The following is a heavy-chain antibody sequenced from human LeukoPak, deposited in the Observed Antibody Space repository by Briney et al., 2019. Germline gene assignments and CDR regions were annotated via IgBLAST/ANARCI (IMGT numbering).Heavy chain of an antibody. CDR3: ASAGTNRDGYINFDY. V-gene: IGHV1-69*02. Sequence: ASVKVSCKASGGTFSSYTISWVRQAPGQGLEWMGRIIPILGIANYAQKFQVRVTITADKSTSTAYMELSSLRSEDTAVYYCASAGTNRDGYINFDYWGQGTLVTVSS. CDR1: GGTFSSYT. J-gene: IGHJ4*02. D-gene: IGHD5-24*01. CDR2: IIPILGIA.